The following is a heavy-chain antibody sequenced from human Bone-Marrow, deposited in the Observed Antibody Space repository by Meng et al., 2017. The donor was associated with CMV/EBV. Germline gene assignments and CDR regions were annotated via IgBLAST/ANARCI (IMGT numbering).Heavy chain of an antibody. CDR2: ISSSSSYI. J-gene: IGHJ6*02. V-gene: IGHV3-21*01. Sequence: GESLKISCAASGFTFSSYSMNWVRQAPGKWLEWVSSISSSSSYIYYADSVKGRFTISRDNAKNSLYLQMNSLRAEDTAVYYCARGHMVVVPAARGMDVWGQGHTVNGAS. CDR1: GFTFSSYS. CDR3: ARGHMVVVPAARGMDV. D-gene: IGHD2-2*01.